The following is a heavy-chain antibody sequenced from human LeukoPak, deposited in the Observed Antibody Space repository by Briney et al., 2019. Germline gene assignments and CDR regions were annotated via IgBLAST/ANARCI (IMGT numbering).Heavy chain of an antibody. J-gene: IGHJ3*01. Sequence: GGSLRLSCAASGFTFSSYWMSWVRQAPGKGLEWVAKINQDGSDMYYVDSVKGRFFVSRDNARNLVYLQMNSLRVDDTAVYYCARDFPGIGRVTFDFWGQGTIIIVSS. CDR1: GFTFSSYW. CDR3: ARDFPGIGRVTFDF. V-gene: IGHV3-7*03. D-gene: IGHD1-14*01. CDR2: INQDGSDM.